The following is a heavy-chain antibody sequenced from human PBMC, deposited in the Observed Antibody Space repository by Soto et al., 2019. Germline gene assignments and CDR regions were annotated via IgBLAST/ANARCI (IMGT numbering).Heavy chain of an antibody. CDR3: ARGSRITGTTGFDY. D-gene: IGHD1-20*01. V-gene: IGHV4-31*03. CDR2: IYYSGST. Sequence: QVQLQESGPGLVKPSQTLSLTCTVSGGSISSGCYYWSWIRQHPGKGLEWIGYIYYSGSTYYNPSLKSRVTIAVDTSKNQFSLKLSSVTAADTAVYYCARGSRITGTTGFDYWGQGTLVTVSS. J-gene: IGHJ4*02. CDR1: GGSISSGCYY.